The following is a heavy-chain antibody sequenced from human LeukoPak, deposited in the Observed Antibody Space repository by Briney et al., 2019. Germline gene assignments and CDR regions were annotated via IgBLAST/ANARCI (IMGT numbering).Heavy chain of an antibody. D-gene: IGHD2-2*02. CDR2: IIPIFGTA. CDR3: ARVRLPAAIDY. Sequence: SVKVSCKASGGTFSSYAISWVRQAPGQGLEWMGGIIPIFGTANYAQKFQGRVTITTDESTSTAYMELRSLRSDDTAVYYCARVRLPAAIDYWGQGTLVTVSS. J-gene: IGHJ4*02. CDR1: GGTFSSYA. V-gene: IGHV1-69*05.